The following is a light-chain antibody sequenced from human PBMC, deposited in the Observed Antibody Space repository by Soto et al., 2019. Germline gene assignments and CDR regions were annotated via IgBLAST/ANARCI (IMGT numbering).Light chain of an antibody. CDR2: DAS. CDR1: QSVSSF. J-gene: IGKJ4*01. Sequence: EIVLTQSPATLSLSPGERATLSCRASQSVSSFLAWYQQKPGQAPRLLIFDASNRAPGIPARFSGSGSGTDFTLTISSLEPEDFAVYYCQQRSNGLTFGGGTKVDIK. V-gene: IGKV3-11*01. CDR3: QQRSNGLT.